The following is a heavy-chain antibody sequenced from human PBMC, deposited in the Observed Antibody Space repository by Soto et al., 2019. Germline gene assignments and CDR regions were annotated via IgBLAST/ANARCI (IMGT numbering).Heavy chain of an antibody. V-gene: IGHV4-31*03. CDR2: IYYSGST. Sequence: SETLSLTCTVSGGSISSGGYYWSWIRQHPGKGLEWIGYIYYSGSTYYNPSLKSRVTISVDTSKNQFSLKLSSGTAADTAVYYCARAFLFSLRATASEYYLDSWGQGPLVTXSS. CDR3: ARAFLFSLRATASEYYLDS. J-gene: IGHJ4*02. D-gene: IGHD3-16*01. CDR1: GGSISSGGYY.